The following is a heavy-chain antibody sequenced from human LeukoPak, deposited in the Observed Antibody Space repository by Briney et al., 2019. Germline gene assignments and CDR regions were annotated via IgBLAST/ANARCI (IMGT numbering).Heavy chain of an antibody. CDR2: IYYSGST. D-gene: IGHD6-6*01. CDR1: GGSISSYY. Sequence: PSETLSLTCTVSGGSISSYYWSWIRQPPGKGLEWIGYIYYSGSTNYNPSLKSRVTISVDTSKNQFSLKLSSVTAADTALHYCARGSSDPLYYYYYGMDVWGQGTTVTVSS. V-gene: IGHV4-59*01. J-gene: IGHJ6*02. CDR3: ARGSSDPLYYYYYGMDV.